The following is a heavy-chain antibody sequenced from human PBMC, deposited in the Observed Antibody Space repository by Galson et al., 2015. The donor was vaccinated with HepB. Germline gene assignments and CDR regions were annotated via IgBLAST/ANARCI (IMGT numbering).Heavy chain of an antibody. J-gene: IGHJ4*02. CDR1: GFIFSGSA. V-gene: IGHV3-73*01. CDR3: IRLGELSGYSSI. Sequence: SLRLSCAASGFIFSGSAIDWVRQASGKGPEWVGRIRSKDNYYATLYVPSLKGRFNISRDDSKNMAYLHMRSLKTEDTAVYYCIRLGELSGYSSIWGQGTLVTVSS. CDR2: IRSKDNYYAT. D-gene: IGHD3-16*01.